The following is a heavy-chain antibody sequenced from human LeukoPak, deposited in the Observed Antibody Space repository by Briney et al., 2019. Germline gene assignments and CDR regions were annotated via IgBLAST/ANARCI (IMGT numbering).Heavy chain of an antibody. V-gene: IGHV3-23*01. Sequence: GGSLRLSCTTSGFSFNTYSMSWVRQAPGKELEWVSAINDDTPYYTDSVKGRFTVSRDNSRDTLYLHLNSLRAEDTAIYYCAKEYDLWHEQGNWFDTWGQGVLVTVSS. CDR3: AKEYDLWHEQGNWFDT. D-gene: IGHD3-3*01. CDR2: INDDTP. CDR1: GFSFNTYS. J-gene: IGHJ5*02.